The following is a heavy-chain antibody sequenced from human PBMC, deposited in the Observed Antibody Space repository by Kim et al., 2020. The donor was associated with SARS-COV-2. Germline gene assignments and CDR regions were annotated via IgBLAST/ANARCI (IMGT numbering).Heavy chain of an antibody. D-gene: IGHD4-17*01. CDR3: ARPNSTTLTTSSGRKKIKDIGMDV. CDR2: IDPSDSYT. V-gene: IGHV5-10-1*01. Sequence: GESLKISCKASGYTFTNYWIHWVRQMPGKGLEWMGRIDPSDSYTNYNPSFQGHVTISVDKSSTTAYVQWSSLKASDTAMFYCARPNSTTLTTSSGRKKIKDIGMDVWGQGTMGIVSS. J-gene: IGHJ6*02. CDR1: GYTFTNYW.